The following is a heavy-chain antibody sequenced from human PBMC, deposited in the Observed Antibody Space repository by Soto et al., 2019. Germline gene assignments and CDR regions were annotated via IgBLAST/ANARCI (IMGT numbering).Heavy chain of an antibody. Sequence: GGSLRLSCAASGFPFSSYAMNWVRQAPGKGLEWVSGISGSGGNTYYADSVRGRFTISRDNSKNTLYLQMNSLRAEDTAVYYCAKWQSSQYFDRRVDYWGQGTLVTVSS. D-gene: IGHD3-9*01. J-gene: IGHJ4*02. CDR3: AKWQSSQYFDRRVDY. CDR2: ISGSGGNT. CDR1: GFPFSSYA. V-gene: IGHV3-23*01.